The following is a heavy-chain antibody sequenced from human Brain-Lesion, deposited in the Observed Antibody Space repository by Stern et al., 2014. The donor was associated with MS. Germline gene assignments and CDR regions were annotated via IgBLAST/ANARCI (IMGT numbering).Heavy chain of an antibody. J-gene: IGHJ6*02. D-gene: IGHD2-2*01. CDR2: IFNSGST. CDR1: GGSISSGGYY. Sequence: VQLVESGPGLVKPSQTLSLSCTVSGGSISSGGYYWSWIRQPAGKGLEWIGRIFNSGSTRYNPPLKSRVTISIATSKNQFSLRLNSMTAADTAVYYCARGRVVPGFQYYATDVWGQGTTVIVSS. V-gene: IGHV4-61*02. CDR3: ARGRVVPGFQYYATDV.